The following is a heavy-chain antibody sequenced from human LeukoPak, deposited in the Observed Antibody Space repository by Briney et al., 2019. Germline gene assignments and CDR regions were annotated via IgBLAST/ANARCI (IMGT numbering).Heavy chain of an antibody. Sequence: SETLSLTCTVSGGSISSYYWSWIRQPPGKGLEWIGEINHSGSTNYNPSLKSRVTISVDTSKNQFSLKLSSVTAADTAVYYCARLRWYYGSGSYYKGGYYYYMDVWGKGTTVTISS. V-gene: IGHV4-34*01. CDR3: ARLRWYYGSGSYYKGGYYYYMDV. CDR1: GGSISSYY. J-gene: IGHJ6*03. D-gene: IGHD3-10*01. CDR2: INHSGST.